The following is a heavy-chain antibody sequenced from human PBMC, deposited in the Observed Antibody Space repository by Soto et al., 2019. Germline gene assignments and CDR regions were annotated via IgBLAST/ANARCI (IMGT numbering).Heavy chain of an antibody. V-gene: IGHV1-18*01. CDR1: GYTFTSYG. J-gene: IGHJ1*01. CDR3: ATARWGEMATDAEYFQH. Sequence: ASVKVSCKASGYTFTSYGISWVRQAPGQGLEWMGWISAYNGNTNYAQKLQGRVTMTTDTSTSTAYMELSSLRSEDTAVYYCATARWGEMATDAEYFQHWGQGTLVTVSS. D-gene: IGHD5-12*01. CDR2: ISAYNGNT.